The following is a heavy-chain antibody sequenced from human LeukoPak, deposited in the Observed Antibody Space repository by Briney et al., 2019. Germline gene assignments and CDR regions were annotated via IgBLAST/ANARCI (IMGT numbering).Heavy chain of an antibody. D-gene: IGHD6-13*01. CDR3: ARRAAAGTSPPYYFDY. CDR2: IYYSGST. CDR1: GGSISSGGYY. Sequence: PSETLSLTCTVSGGSISSGGYYWSWIRQHPGKGLEWIGYIYYSGSTYYNPSLKSRVTISVDTSKNQFSLKLSSVTAADTAVYYCARRAAAGTSPPYYFDYWGQGTLVTVSS. J-gene: IGHJ4*02. V-gene: IGHV4-31*03.